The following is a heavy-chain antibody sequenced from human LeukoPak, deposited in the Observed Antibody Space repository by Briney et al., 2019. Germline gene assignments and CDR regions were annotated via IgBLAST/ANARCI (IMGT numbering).Heavy chain of an antibody. J-gene: IGHJ6*03. Sequence: GSSVKVSCKASGGTFSSYAISWVRQAPGQGLEWMGGIIPIFGTANYAQKFQGRVTITADESTSTAYMELSSLRSEDTAVYYCARGFVGSSSWSHYYYMDVWGKGTTVTVSS. CDR2: IIPIFGTA. D-gene: IGHD6-13*01. CDR3: ARGFVGSSSWSHYYYMDV. V-gene: IGHV1-69*01. CDR1: GGTFSSYA.